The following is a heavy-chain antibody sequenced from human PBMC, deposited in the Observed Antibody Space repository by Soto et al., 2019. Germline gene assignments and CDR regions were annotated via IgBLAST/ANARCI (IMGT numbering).Heavy chain of an antibody. Sequence: QLLESGGGLVQPGGSLRLSCAASGLTFTSYAMSWVRQAPGKGLEWVSTISGSGATTYYADSVKCRFTISRDNPTNSLYLQMNSLRAEDTAVYYCASTRASSYGWGQGTLVTVSS. CDR1: GLTFTSYA. V-gene: IGHV3-23*01. CDR2: ISGSGATT. CDR3: ASTRASSYG. J-gene: IGHJ1*01. D-gene: IGHD3-10*01.